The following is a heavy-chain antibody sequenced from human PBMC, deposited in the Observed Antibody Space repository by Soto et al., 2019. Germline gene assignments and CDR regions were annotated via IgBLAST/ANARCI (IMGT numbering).Heavy chain of an antibody. CDR2: IYYSGST. D-gene: IGHD3-22*01. CDR3: ARLGPHDSSGYYYSQDVGY. J-gene: IGHJ4*02. Sequence: LPCPVSGGSISSSSYYWGWIRQPPGKGLEWIGSIYYSGSTYYNPSLKSRVTISVDTSKNQFSLKLSSVTAADTAVYYCARLGPHDSSGYYYSQDVGYWGQGTLVTVSS. V-gene: IGHV4-39*01. CDR1: GGSISSSSYY.